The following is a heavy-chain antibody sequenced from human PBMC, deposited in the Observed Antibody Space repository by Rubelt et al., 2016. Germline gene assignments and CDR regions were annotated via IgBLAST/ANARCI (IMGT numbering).Heavy chain of an antibody. Sequence: QVTLRESGPALVKPTQTLTLTCTFSGFSLSTSGVGVGWIRQPPGKALEWLALIYWNDDKRYSPTLKSRLTITKETSKNQVVLTMTTMEPVDTATYYGAHGSYRLPLYWGQGTLVTVSS. V-gene: IGHV2-5*01. D-gene: IGHD3-16*02. CDR1: GFSLSTSGVG. J-gene: IGHJ4*02. CDR2: IYWNDDK. CDR3: AHGSYRLPLY.